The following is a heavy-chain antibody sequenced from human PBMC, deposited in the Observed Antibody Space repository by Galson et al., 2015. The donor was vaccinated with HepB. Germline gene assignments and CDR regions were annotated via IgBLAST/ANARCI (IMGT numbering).Heavy chain of an antibody. CDR3: SNENY. Sequence: SLRLSCAASGFTFDDYAMHWVRQAPGKGLEWVSGISCNGGSTRYADSVKGRFTISRDNAKNSLYLQMNSLRSEDTAVYFCSNENYWGQGTLVTVSS. CDR2: ISCNGGST. CDR1: GFTFDDYA. V-gene: IGHV3-9*01. J-gene: IGHJ4*02.